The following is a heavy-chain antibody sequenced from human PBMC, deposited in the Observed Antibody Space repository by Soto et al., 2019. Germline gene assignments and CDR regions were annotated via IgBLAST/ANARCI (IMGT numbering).Heavy chain of an antibody. CDR3: AALESGIAVAGTALYYYYGMDV. D-gene: IGHD6-19*01. J-gene: IGHJ6*02. V-gene: IGHV1-58*01. CDR1: GFTFTSSA. Sequence: GASVKVACKASGFTFTSSAVQWVRQARGQRLEWIGWIVVGSGNTNYAQKFQERVTITRDMSTSTAYMELSSLRSEDTAVYYCAALESGIAVAGTALYYYYGMDVWGQGTTVTVSS. CDR2: IVVGSGNT.